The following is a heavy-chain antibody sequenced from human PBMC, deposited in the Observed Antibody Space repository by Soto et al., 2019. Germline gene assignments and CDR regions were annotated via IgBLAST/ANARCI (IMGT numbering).Heavy chain of an antibody. CDR1: GFTFSSYA. J-gene: IGHJ6*02. CDR3: AKEGWGGGTLYYYYYGMDV. CDR2: ISGSGGST. V-gene: IGHV3-23*01. D-gene: IGHD3-16*01. Sequence: PGGSLRLSCAASGFTFSSYAMSWVRQAPGKGLEWVSAISGSGGSTYYADSVKGRFTISRDNSKNTLYLQMNSLRAEDTAVYYCAKEGWGGGTLYYYYYGMDVWGQGTTVTVSS.